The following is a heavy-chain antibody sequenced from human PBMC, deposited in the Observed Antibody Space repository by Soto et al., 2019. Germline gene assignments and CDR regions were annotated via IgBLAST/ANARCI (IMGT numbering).Heavy chain of an antibody. CDR2: MNPNSGNT. CDR3: AREISSGWYFDY. D-gene: IGHD6-19*01. Sequence: SVKVACKASGYTFTGYDSDWGRQATGQGLEWMGWMNPNSGNTGYAQKFQGRVTMTRNTSISTAYMELSSLRSEDTAVYYCAREISSGWYFDYWGQGTLVTVS. CDR1: GYTFTGYD. J-gene: IGHJ4*02. V-gene: IGHV1-8*01.